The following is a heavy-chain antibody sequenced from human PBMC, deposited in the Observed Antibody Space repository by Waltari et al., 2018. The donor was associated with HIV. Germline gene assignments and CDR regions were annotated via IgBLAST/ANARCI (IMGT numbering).Heavy chain of an antibody. CDR1: GYSFATYW. Sequence: AEVKKPGESLKISCKGSGYSFATYWIGWLRQMPGKGLEWMGIIYPGDSDTRYSPSFQGQVTISADKSIRTAYLQWSSLKASDTAMYYCTKGMYANQDYFDNWGQGTLVTVSS. CDR2: IYPGDSDT. V-gene: IGHV5-51*03. CDR3: TKGMYANQDYFDN. D-gene: IGHD2-8*01. J-gene: IGHJ4*02.